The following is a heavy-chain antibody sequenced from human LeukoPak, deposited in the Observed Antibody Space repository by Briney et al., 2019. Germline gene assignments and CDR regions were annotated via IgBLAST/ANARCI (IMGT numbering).Heavy chain of an antibody. CDR3: ARDDYYGSGSYYFDY. CDR1: GFTFSSYS. D-gene: IGHD3-10*01. V-gene: IGHV3-21*01. Sequence: GGSLRLSCAASGFTFSSYSMNWVRQAPGKGLEWVSSISSSSSYIYYADSVKGRFTISRDNAKNSLYLQMNSLRAEDTAVYYCARDDYYGSGSYYFDYWGQGTLVTVPS. J-gene: IGHJ4*02. CDR2: ISSSSSYI.